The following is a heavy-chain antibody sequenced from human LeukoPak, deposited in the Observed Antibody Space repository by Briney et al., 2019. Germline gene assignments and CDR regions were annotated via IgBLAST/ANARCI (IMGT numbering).Heavy chain of an antibody. D-gene: IGHD1-1*01. CDR1: GYSFSTYD. Sequence: ASVKVSCKASGYSFSTYDINWVRQASGQGLEWMGWIHPTNTDTAFRQKFHPRFQGRLTITRDTSINTAFMELSSLTSDDTAVYFCARGRVSSSTWYSTYYYYFYMDVWGKGTTVTVSS. CDR3: ARGRVSSSTWYSTYYYYFYMDV. V-gene: IGHV1-8*03. CDR2: IHPTNTDT. J-gene: IGHJ6*03.